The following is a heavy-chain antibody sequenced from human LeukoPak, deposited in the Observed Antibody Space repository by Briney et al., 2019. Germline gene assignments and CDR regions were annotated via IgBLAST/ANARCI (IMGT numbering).Heavy chain of an antibody. J-gene: IGHJ5*02. CDR1: GGSFSGYY. D-gene: IGHD3-16*01. V-gene: IGHV4-34*01. Sequence: SETLSLTCAVYGGSFSGYYWSWIRQPPGKGLEWIGEINHSGSTNYNPSLKSRVTISVDTSKNQFSLKLSSVTAADTAVYYCARVWGKGFDPWGQGTLVTVSS. CDR2: INHSGST. CDR3: ARVWGKGFDP.